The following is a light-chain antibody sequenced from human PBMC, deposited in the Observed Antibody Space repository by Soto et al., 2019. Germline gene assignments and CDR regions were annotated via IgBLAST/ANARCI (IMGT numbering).Light chain of an antibody. Sequence: EIVLTQSPGTLSLSPGERATLSCRASEFIISNYLAWFQQKPGQAPRLLIDGASSRATGIPDRFSGSGSGTAFTLTISRLEPEDFAVYYCQQYGSSPLTFGPGTKLDIK. CDR3: QQYGSSPLT. CDR2: GAS. V-gene: IGKV3-20*01. J-gene: IGKJ3*01. CDR1: EFIISNY.